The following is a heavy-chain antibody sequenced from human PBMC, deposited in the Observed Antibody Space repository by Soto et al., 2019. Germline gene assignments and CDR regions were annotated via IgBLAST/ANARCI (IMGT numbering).Heavy chain of an antibody. J-gene: IGHJ4*02. CDR3: ARVNVTLDL. D-gene: IGHD2-21*02. CDR2: IYYSGST. V-gene: IGHV4-30-4*01. Sequence: SEALSLTCTVSGGSISSGEYYWSWIRQPPGKGLEWIGYIYYSGSTYYNPSLKSRVTISVDMSKNQFSLKLTSVTAADTAVYFCARVNVTLDLWGQGTLVTVSS. CDR1: GGSISSGEYY.